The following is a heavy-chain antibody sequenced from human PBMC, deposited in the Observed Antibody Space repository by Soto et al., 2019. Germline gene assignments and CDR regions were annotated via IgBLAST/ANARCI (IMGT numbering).Heavy chain of an antibody. CDR1: GYSFTIYG. V-gene: IGHV1-18*01. J-gene: IGHJ3*02. Sequence: ASVKVSCKASGYSFTIYGISWVRQAPGQGLEWMGWISPDTGNTNYAQKVQHRVTMTTDTPTTTAYMELRNLTSDDTALYFCAREGTIRTDAFDIWGQGTMVTV. CDR3: AREGTIRTDAFDI. CDR2: ISPDTGNT. D-gene: IGHD2-2*02.